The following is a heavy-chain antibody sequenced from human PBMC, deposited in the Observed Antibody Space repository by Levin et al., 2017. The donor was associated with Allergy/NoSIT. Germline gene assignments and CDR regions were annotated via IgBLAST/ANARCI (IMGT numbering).Heavy chain of an antibody. Sequence: GESLKISCGASGFSFNNYAMSWVRQAPGKWLEWVSAISGSGGTTYHADSVKGRFTISRDNSKNTLYLQMNSLRADDTAVYYCAKDFHLFFGEHMGGDFDYWGQGTLVTVSS. CDR1: GFSFNNYA. CDR2: ISGSGGTT. J-gene: IGHJ4*02. V-gene: IGHV3-23*01. D-gene: IGHD3-10*01. CDR3: AKDFHLFFGEHMGGDFDY.